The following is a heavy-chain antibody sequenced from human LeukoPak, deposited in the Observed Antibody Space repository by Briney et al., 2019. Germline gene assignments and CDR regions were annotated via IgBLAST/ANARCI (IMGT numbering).Heavy chain of an antibody. CDR2: ISYDGSNK. CDR3: ARDRVLYFYYGMDV. Sequence: GGSLRLSCAASGFTFSSYAMHWVRQAPGKGLERVAVISYDGSNKYYADSVKGRFTISRDNSKNTLYLQMNSLRAEDTAVYYCARDRVLYFYYGMDVWGQGTTVTVS. CDR1: GFTFSSYA. J-gene: IGHJ6*02. V-gene: IGHV3-30-3*01. D-gene: IGHD2-21*01.